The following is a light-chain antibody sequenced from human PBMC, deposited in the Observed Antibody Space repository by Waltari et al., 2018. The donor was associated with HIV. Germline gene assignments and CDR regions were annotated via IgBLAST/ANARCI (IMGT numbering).Light chain of an antibody. CDR1: QRVGGSY. V-gene: IGKV3-20*01. CDR2: GTS. CDR3: QQYSSSPFT. Sequence: EIVLTQSPGTLSSSPGGRAVLSCRASQRVGGSYVAWYRQKPGQAPRLLIYGTSNRATGIPDRFSGSGSQTDFTLTITNLQPEDFAVYYCQQYSSSPFTFGPGTKVEVK. J-gene: IGKJ3*01.